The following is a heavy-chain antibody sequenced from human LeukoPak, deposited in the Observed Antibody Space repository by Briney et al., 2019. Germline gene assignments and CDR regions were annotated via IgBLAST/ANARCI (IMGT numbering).Heavy chain of an antibody. CDR3: AKDLGYYGSGNYYNALDY. CDR2: IKQDGIEK. V-gene: IGHV3-7*01. J-gene: IGHJ4*02. CDR1: GFTFSDHW. Sequence: GGSLRLSCAASGFTFSDHWMSWVRQAPGKGLEWVANIKQDGIEKHYVDSVKGRFTISRDNSKNTLYLQMNSLRAEDTAVYYCAKDLGYYGSGNYYNALDYWGQGTLVTVSS. D-gene: IGHD3-10*01.